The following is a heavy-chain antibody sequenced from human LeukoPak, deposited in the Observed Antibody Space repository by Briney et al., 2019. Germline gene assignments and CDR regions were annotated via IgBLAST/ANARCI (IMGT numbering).Heavy chain of an antibody. CDR3: ARTISMIRGVIRIRDFDS. J-gene: IGHJ4*02. CDR2: IYTSGST. Sequence: PSQTLSLTCTVSGGSISSGSYYWSWIRQPAGKGLEWIGRIYTSGSTNYNPSLKSRVTISVDTSKNQFSLNLNSMTAADTAVYYCARTISMIRGVIRIRDFDSWGQGTLVTVSS. D-gene: IGHD3-10*01. CDR1: GGSISSGSYY. V-gene: IGHV4-61*02.